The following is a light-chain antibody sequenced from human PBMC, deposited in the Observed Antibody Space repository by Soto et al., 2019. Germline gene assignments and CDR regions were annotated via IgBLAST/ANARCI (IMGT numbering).Light chain of an antibody. Sequence: QSVLTQPPSVSAAPGQKVTISCSGSSSNIGNNYVSWYQQLPGTAPKLLIYENNKRPSGIPDRFSGSKSGTSATLGITGLQTGDDADYYCGTWDSSLSAYVFGTGTQLTVL. CDR3: GTWDSSLSAYV. V-gene: IGLV1-51*02. CDR1: SSNIGNNY. J-gene: IGLJ1*01. CDR2: ENN.